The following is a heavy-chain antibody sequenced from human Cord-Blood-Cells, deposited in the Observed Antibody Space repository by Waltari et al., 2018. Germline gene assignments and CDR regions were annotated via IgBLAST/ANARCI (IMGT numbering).Heavy chain of an antibody. Sequence: QVQLVQSGAEVKKPGASVKVSCKASGYTFTGYYMHWVRHAPGQGLEWMGWINPNSGGTNYAQKFQGRVTMTRDTSISTAYMELSRLRSDDTAVYYCARVWGYGSGSYYFDYWGQGTLVTVSS. J-gene: IGHJ4*02. CDR2: INPNSGGT. D-gene: IGHD3-10*01. CDR3: ARVWGYGSGSYYFDY. CDR1: GYTFTGYY. V-gene: IGHV1-2*02.